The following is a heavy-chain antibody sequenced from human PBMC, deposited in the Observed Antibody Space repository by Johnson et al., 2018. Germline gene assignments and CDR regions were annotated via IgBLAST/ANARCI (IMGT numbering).Heavy chain of an antibody. CDR1: GFTFSSYG. J-gene: IGHJ5*02. CDR3: AKDRGYCRGGSCYWFDP. Sequence: QVQLVQSGGGVVKPGRSLRLSCAASGFTFSSYGMHWVRQAPGKGLEWVAVISYDGSNKYYTDSVKGRFTISRDNSKNTLYLQMNSLGAEDRAVYYFAKDRGYCRGGSCYWFDPWGKGTLVTVSS. D-gene: IGHD2-15*01. V-gene: IGHV3-30*18. CDR2: ISYDGSNK.